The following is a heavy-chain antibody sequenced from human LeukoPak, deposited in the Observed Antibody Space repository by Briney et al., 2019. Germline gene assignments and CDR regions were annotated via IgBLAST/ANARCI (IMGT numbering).Heavy chain of an antibody. J-gene: IGHJ5*02. Sequence: GGSLRLSCAASGFTFSSYSMNWVRQAPGKGLEWVSSTSSSSSYTYYADSVKGRFTISRDNSKNTLYLQMNSLRAEDTAVYYCAKEPSYDYVWGSYRPRWFDPWGQGTLVTVSS. D-gene: IGHD3-16*02. CDR3: AKEPSYDYVWGSYRPRWFDP. CDR1: GFTFSSYS. V-gene: IGHV3-21*04. CDR2: TSSSSSYT.